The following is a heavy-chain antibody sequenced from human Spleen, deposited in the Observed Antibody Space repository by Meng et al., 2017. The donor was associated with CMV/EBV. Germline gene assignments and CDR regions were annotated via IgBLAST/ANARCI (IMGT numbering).Heavy chain of an antibody. D-gene: IGHD3-10*01. J-gene: IGHJ4*02. V-gene: IGHV3-30*02. CDR2: IRYDGNNK. CDR1: GFTFSSYG. Sequence: GESLKISCAASGFTFSSYGIHWVRQAPGKGLEWVAFIRYDGNNKYYADSVKGRFTISRDNSKNTLYLQMNSLRAEDTAVYYCAKDSGFYFDYWGQGTLVTVSS. CDR3: AKDSGFYFDY.